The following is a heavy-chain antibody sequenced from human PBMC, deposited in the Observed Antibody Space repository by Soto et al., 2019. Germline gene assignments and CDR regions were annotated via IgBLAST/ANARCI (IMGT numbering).Heavy chain of an antibody. J-gene: IGHJ4*02. CDR2: IYYSGST. Sequence: SETLSLTCTVSGGSISSYYWSWIRQPPGKGLEWIGYIYYSGSTNYNPSLKSRVTISVDTSKNQFSLKLSSVTAADTAVYYCARLLSGQNFDYWGQGTLVTVSS. CDR1: GGSISSYY. CDR3: ARLLSGQNFDY. V-gene: IGHV4-59*08.